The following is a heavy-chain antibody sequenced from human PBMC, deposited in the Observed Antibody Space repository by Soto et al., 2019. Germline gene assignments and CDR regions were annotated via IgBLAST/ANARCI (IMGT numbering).Heavy chain of an antibody. CDR2: IYHSGST. D-gene: IGHD3-16*01. V-gene: IGHV4-30-2*01. J-gene: IGHJ5*02. CDR1: GGSISSGGYS. CDR3: AGCMITFGGVIAP. Sequence: SETLSLTCAVSGGSISSGGYSWSWIRQPPGKGLEWIGYIYHSGSTYYNPSLKSRVTISVDRSKNQFSLKLSSVTAADTAVYYCAGCMITFGGVIAPWGQGTLVTVSS.